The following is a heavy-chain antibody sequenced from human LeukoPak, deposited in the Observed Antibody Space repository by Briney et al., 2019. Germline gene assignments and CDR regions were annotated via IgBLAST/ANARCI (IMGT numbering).Heavy chain of an antibody. J-gene: IGHJ4*02. V-gene: IGHV3-23*01. CDR3: AKGPDYDFWSGYNDY. CDR1: GFTFSSYA. CDR2: ISGSGGST. D-gene: IGHD3-3*01. Sequence: GGSLRLSCAASGFTFSSYAMRWVRQAPGKGLEWVSAISGSGGSTYYADSVKGRFTISRDNSKNTLYLQMNSLRAEDTAVYYCAKGPDYDFWSGYNDYWGQGTLVTVSS.